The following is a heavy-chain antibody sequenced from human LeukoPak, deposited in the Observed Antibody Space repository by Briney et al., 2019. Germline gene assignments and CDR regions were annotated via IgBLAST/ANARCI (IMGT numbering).Heavy chain of an antibody. CDR3: AKSASSSGYFFHFDY. J-gene: IGHJ4*02. CDR2: ISLKNGDI. D-gene: IGHD3-22*01. Sequence: ASVKVSCKASVYTFTNYGIGWLRQAPGLGLEWMGWISLKNGDINYGQRVRGRVTMTTDTSTNTAYMELWSLTSDDTTVYYRAKSASSSGYFFHFDYWGKGTPVIVSS. V-gene: IGHV1-18*01. CDR1: VYTFTNYG.